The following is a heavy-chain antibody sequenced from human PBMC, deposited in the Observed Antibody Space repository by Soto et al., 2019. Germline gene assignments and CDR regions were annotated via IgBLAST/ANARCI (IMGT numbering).Heavy chain of an antibody. Sequence: PGGSLRLSCAASVFIFSSYGMHLVRQAPGKGLDWVAGLSYDGSNKYYADSVKGRITISGDNSKKTLYLQMNSLRAEDTAAYYCAAEYYVILTGYFKSGFDHWGPGTLVTVSS. D-gene: IGHD3-9*01. J-gene: IGHJ4*02. CDR2: LSYDGSNK. CDR3: AAEYYVILTGYFKSGFDH. CDR1: VFIFSSYG. V-gene: IGHV3-30*03.